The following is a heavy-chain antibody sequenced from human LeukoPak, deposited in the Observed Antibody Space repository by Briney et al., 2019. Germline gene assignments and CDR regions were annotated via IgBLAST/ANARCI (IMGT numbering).Heavy chain of an antibody. V-gene: IGHV3-30*18. D-gene: IGHD5-18*01. CDR3: AKGEADTAMVIHYYYYGMDV. CDR2: ISYDGSNK. CDR1: GFTFSSYA. J-gene: IGHJ6*02. Sequence: PGGSLRLSCAASGFTFSSYAMSWVRQAPGKGLEWVAVISYDGSNKYSADSVKGRFTISRDNSKNTLYLQMESLRVEDTAVYYCAKGEADTAMVIHYYYYGMDVWGQGTTVTVSS.